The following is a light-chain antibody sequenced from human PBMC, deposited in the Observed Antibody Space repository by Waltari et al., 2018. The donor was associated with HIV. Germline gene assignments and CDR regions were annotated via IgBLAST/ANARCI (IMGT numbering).Light chain of an antibody. Sequence: EIQMTQSPSSLSASVGDRVTITCRASQSISSYLNWYRQKPGKAPKLLIFAASTLQSGVPSRFSGSGSGTDFTLTISSLQPEDFATYYCQQSYSTQFTFGPGTKVDIK. V-gene: IGKV1-39*01. J-gene: IGKJ3*01. CDR1: QSISSY. CDR3: QQSYSTQFT. CDR2: AAS.